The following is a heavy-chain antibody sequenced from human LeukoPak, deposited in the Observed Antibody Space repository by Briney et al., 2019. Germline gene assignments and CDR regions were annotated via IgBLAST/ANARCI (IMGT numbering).Heavy chain of an antibody. J-gene: IGHJ6*02. V-gene: IGHV3-33*01. D-gene: IGHD2-2*02. CDR2: IWYDGSNK. CDR3: ARDKLYEEYYYYYGMDV. CDR1: GFTFSSYG. Sequence: PGGSLRLSCAASGFTFSSYGMHWVRQAPGKGLEWVAVIWYDGSNKYYADSVKGRFTISRDNSKNTLYLQMNSLRAEDAAVYYCARDKLYEEYYYYYGMDVWGQGTTVTVSS.